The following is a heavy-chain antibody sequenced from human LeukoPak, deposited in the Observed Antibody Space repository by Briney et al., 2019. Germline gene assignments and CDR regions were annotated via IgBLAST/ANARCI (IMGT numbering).Heavy chain of an antibody. CDR1: GGSFSGYY. CDR2: INHSGRT. D-gene: IGHD3-10*01. CDR3: ARGLRVRGVIITFYYYMDV. J-gene: IGHJ6*03. V-gene: IGHV4-34*01. Sequence: SSETLSLTCAVDGGSFSGYYWSWIRQPPGKGLEWIGEINHSGRTNYNPSLKSRVTMSIDTSKKEFSLRLSSVTAADTAVYYCARGLRVRGVIITFYYYMDVWGKGTTVTISS.